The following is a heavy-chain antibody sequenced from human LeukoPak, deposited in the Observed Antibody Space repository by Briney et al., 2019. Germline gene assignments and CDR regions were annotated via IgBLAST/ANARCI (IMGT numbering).Heavy chain of an antibody. CDR3: ARVSRVLETAARFYMDV. D-gene: IGHD6-6*01. J-gene: IGHJ6*03. Sequence: ASVKVSCKASGYTFTNYAINWVRQAPGQGLEWMGWINPNSGGTNYAQKFQGRVTMTRDTSASTAYMELSSLRSEDTAVYYCARVSRVLETAARFYMDVWGKGTTVTVSS. V-gene: IGHV1-2*02. CDR2: INPNSGGT. CDR1: GYTFTNYA.